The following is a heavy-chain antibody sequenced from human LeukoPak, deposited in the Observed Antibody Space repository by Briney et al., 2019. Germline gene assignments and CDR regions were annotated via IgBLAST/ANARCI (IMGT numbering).Heavy chain of an antibody. V-gene: IGHV1-18*01. D-gene: IGHD3-3*01. J-gene: IGHJ2*01. CDR2: ISAYNGNT. CDR1: GCTFTSYG. CDR3: ARDRYDFWSGYPNWYFDL. Sequence: ASVKVSCKASGCTFTSYGISWVRQAPGQGLEWMGWISAYNGNTNYAQKLQGRVTMTTDTSTSTAYMELRSLRSGDTAVYYCARDRYDFWSGYPNWYFDLWGRGTLVTVSS.